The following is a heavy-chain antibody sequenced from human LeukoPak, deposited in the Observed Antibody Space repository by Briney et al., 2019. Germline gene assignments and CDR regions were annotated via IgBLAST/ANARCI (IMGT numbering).Heavy chain of an antibody. Sequence: GGSLRLSCAASGFTFSSYNLNWGRQAPGKGLEWVSKISSSSSTFYYADSVKGRFTISRDNAKNSLYLQMNSLRDEDTAVYYCAREFGSWGQGTLVTVSS. V-gene: IGHV3-48*02. J-gene: IGHJ4*02. CDR2: ISSSSSTF. CDR3: AREFGS. D-gene: IGHD3-10*01. CDR1: GFTFSSYN.